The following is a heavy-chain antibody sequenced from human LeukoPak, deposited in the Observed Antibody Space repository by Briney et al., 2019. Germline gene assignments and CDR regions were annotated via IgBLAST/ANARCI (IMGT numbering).Heavy chain of an antibody. CDR2: IHTSGST. Sequence: PGGSLRLSCLPSGFSVSGNYMTWVRQAPGKGLEWVSFIHTSGSTFYADSVKGRFTISRDNSKNTLYLQMNSLRADDTAMYYCARGYCSGGSCSKFDYWGQGTLVTVSS. J-gene: IGHJ4*02. D-gene: IGHD2-15*01. CDR3: ARGYCSGGSCSKFDY. CDR1: GFSVSGNY. V-gene: IGHV3-53*01.